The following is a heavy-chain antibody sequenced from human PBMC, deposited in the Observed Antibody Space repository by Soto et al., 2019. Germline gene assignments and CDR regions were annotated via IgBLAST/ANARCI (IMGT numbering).Heavy chain of an antibody. Sequence: EVQLVESGGGLVQPGGSLRLSCAASGFTFSSYWMSWVRQAPGKRLEWVANINQDGSEKYYVDSVKGRFTISRDNAKNSLYLQMNSLRAEDTAVYYCARERYSSSWFDYWGQGTLVTVSS. CDR2: INQDGSEK. V-gene: IGHV3-7*05. CDR1: GFTFSSYW. D-gene: IGHD6-13*01. CDR3: ARERYSSSWFDY. J-gene: IGHJ4*02.